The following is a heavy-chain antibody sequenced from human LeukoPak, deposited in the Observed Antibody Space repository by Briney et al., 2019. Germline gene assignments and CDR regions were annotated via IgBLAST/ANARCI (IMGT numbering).Heavy chain of an antibody. CDR1: GYTFTSYD. V-gene: IGHV1-8*02. D-gene: IGHD5-18*01. CDR3: ARAVTWIQLWTAFDY. J-gene: IGHJ4*02. Sequence: ASVKVSCKASGYTFTSYDINWVRQATGQGLEWMGWMNPNSGNTGYAQKLQGRVTMTTDTSTSTAYMELRSLRSDDTAVYYCARAVTWIQLWTAFDYWGQGTLVTVSS. CDR2: MNPNSGNT.